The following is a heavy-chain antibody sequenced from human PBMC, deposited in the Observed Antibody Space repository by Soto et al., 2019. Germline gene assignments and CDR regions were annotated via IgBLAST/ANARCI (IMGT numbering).Heavy chain of an antibody. CDR1: GYTFTGYY. Sequence: ASVKVSCKASGYTFTGYYMHWVRQAPGQGLEWMGWINPNSGGTNYAQKFQGWVTMTRDTSISTAYMELSRLRSDDTAVYYCARDTGDRDWYFDLWGCGTLVTVS. V-gene: IGHV1-2*04. J-gene: IGHJ2*01. CDR2: INPNSGGT. D-gene: IGHD7-27*01. CDR3: ARDTGDRDWYFDL.